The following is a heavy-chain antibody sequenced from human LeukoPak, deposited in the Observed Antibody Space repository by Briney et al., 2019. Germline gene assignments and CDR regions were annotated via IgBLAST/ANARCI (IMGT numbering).Heavy chain of an antibody. D-gene: IGHD2-2*01. CDR3: ARDLILGSSTSHIFDY. J-gene: IGHJ4*02. V-gene: IGHV1-2*02. CDR1: GYTFTGYY. Sequence: ASVKVSCKASGYTFTGYYMHWVRQAPGQGLEWMGWINPNSGDTNYGQRFQGRVTMTRDTSISTAYMELSRLRSDDTAVYYCARDLILGSSTSHIFDYWGQGTLVTVSS. CDR2: INPNSGDT.